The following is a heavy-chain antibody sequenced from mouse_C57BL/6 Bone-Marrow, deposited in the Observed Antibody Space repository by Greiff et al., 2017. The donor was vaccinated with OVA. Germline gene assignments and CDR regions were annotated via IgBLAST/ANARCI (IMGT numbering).Heavy chain of an antibody. Sequence: EVHLVESGAGLVKPGGSLKLSCAASGFTFSSYAMSWVRQTPEKRLEWVAYISSGGDYIYYADTVKGRFTISRDNASNTLYLQMSSLKSEDTAMYYCTRLLDAMDYWGQGTSVTVSS. CDR1: GFTFSSYA. CDR3: TRLLDAMDY. V-gene: IGHV5-9-1*02. J-gene: IGHJ4*01. D-gene: IGHD2-1*01. CDR2: ISSGGDYI.